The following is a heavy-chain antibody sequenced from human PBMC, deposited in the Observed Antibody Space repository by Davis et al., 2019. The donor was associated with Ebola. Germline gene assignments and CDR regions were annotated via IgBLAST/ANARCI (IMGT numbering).Heavy chain of an antibody. CDR1: GFTFRFYS. J-gene: IGHJ6*04. CDR2: ITSTSDGT. D-gene: IGHD1-26*01. CDR3: AISKAYSAVHQYYYYAMDV. Sequence: GESLKISCAASGFTFRFYSMSWVRQAPGKGLDWVSTITSTSDGTYYADSVKGRFTISRDNSKNTLFLQMNGLRAEDTAVYYCAISKAYSAVHQYYYYAMDVWGKGTTVTVSS. V-gene: IGHV3-23*01.